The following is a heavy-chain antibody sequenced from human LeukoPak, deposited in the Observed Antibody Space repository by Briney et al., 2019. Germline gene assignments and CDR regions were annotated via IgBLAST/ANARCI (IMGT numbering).Heavy chain of an antibody. CDR2: INPNSGGT. J-gene: IGHJ4*02. D-gene: IGHD6-13*01. Sequence: VASVKVSCKASGYTFTGYYLHLVRQAPGQGLEWMGWINPNSGGTNYAQKFQGRVTMTRDTSISTAYMELSRLRSDDTAVYYCARGDEQQLVLNDYWGQGTLVTVSS. CDR3: ARGDEQQLVLNDY. CDR1: GYTFTGYY. V-gene: IGHV1-2*02.